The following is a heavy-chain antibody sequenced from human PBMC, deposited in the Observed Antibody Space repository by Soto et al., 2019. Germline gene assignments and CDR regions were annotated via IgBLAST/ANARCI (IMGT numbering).Heavy chain of an antibody. V-gene: IGHV3-30*03. Sequence: GGSLRLSCAASGFTFSSYGMHWVRQAPGKGLEWVAVISYDGSNKYYADSVKGRFTISRDNSKNTLYLQMNSLRAEDMAVYYCASSVVTPNVLTGNGFDSWGQGTLVTVSS. CDR2: ISYDGSNK. J-gene: IGHJ4*02. D-gene: IGHD3-9*01. CDR1: GFTFSSYG. CDR3: ASSVVTPNVLTGNGFDS.